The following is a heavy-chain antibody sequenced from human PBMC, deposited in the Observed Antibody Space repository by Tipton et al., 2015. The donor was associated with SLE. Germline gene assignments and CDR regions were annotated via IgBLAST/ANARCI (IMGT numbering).Heavy chain of an antibody. CDR2: IRAYNGYT. D-gene: IGHD3-9*01. J-gene: IGHJ4*02. CDR3: ARFFDDWPFDY. V-gene: IGHV1-18*01. Sequence: QSGAEVKEPGASVKVSCKASGYIFSTYGFSWVRQAPGQGLEWLGSIRAYNGYTIYAQRLQGRITVTTDTSTGTAYMELTSLRSDDTAVYYCARFFDDWPFDYWGQGTLVTVSS. CDR1: GYIFSTYG.